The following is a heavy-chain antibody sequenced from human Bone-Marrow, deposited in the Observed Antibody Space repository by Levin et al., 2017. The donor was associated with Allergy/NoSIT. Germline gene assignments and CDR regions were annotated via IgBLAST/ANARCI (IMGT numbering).Heavy chain of an antibody. J-gene: IGHJ4*02. D-gene: IGHD2-21*02. CDR1: GYSFTSYW. Sequence: GGSLRLSCQGSGYSFTSYWIGWVRQMPGKGLEWMGVIYPADSDTKYSPSFQGQVTISADKSINTAYLQWTSLRTSDTAMYYCASGFGDYYFDFWGPGTQVTVSP. V-gene: IGHV5-51*01. CDR2: IYPADSDT. CDR3: ASGFGDYYFDF.